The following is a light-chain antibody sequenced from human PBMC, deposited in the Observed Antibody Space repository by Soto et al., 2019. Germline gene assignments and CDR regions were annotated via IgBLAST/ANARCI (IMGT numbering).Light chain of an antibody. CDR3: SSYSISTAYL. J-gene: IGLJ1*01. V-gene: IGLV2-14*03. CDR2: EVS. Sequence: QSALTQPASVSGSPGQSITISCTGTSSDVGGYNYVSWFQQHPGKAPKLKIYEVSNRPSGVSNRFSGSKSGYTASLTISELQAEDEADYFCSSYSISTAYLFGTGTKLTVL. CDR1: SSDVGGYNY.